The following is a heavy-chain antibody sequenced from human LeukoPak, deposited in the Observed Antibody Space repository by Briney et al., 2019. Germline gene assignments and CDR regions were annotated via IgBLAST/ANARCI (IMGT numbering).Heavy chain of an antibody. J-gene: IGHJ4*02. V-gene: IGHV3-48*01. D-gene: IGHD2-21*01. CDR2: ISSSRTTI. CDR1: GFTFSSLN. CDR3: TRGMRGIAAV. Sequence: GGSLRLSCAASGFTFSSLNMNWVRQAPEKGLEWVSHISSSRTTIYYADSVKGRFTISRDNAKNSLYLQMNSLRAEDTAVYYCTRGMRGIAAVWGQGTLVTVSS.